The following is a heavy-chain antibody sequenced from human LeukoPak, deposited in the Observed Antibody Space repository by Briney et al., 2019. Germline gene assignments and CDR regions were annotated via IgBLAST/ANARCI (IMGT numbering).Heavy chain of an antibody. CDR2: IFYSGHS. CDR1: AGFSSRNY. V-gene: IGHV4-59*12. CDR3: ARIEPLVFLDQ. J-gene: IGHJ4*02. Sequence: PSETLSLTGSVSAGFSSRNYWSWVRQRLGKGLEWLGHIFYSGHSNYNASLTSRIRMSVDTSKAQFSLELASVTAAATAVYYCARIEPLVFLDQWDRGILVTVSS. D-gene: IGHD6-6*01.